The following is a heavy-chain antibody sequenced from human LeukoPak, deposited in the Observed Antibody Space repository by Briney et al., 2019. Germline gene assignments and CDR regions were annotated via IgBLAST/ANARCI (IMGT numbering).Heavy chain of an antibody. CDR3: ARSFHDLLTGYYNHFDY. CDR1: GFTFSDYW. Sequence: GGSVRLSCAASGFTFSDYWMHWVRQAPGKGLVWVSRINSEGTSTSYADSVKGRFTISRDNAKNTLYLQMNSLRAEDTSVYYCARSFHDLLTGYYNHFDYWGQGTLVTVSS. V-gene: IGHV3-74*01. J-gene: IGHJ4*02. D-gene: IGHD3-9*01. CDR2: INSEGTST.